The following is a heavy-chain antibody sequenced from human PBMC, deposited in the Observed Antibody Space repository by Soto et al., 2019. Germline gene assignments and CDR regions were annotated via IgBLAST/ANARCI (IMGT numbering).Heavy chain of an antibody. D-gene: IGHD4-17*01. V-gene: IGHV3-30*18. J-gene: IGHJ4*02. Sequence: QVQLVESGGGVVQPGRSLRLSCAASGFTFSSYGMHWVRQAPGKGLEWVAVISYDGSNKYYADSVKGRFTISRDNSKNTLYLQMNSLRAEDTAVYYCAKDGATVTTFMSDWGQGTLVTVSS. CDR1: GFTFSSYG. CDR3: AKDGATVTTFMSD. CDR2: ISYDGSNK.